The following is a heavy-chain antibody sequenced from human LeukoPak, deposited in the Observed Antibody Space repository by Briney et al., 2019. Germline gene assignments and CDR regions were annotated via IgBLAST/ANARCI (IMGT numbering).Heavy chain of an antibody. D-gene: IGHD2-2*01. J-gene: IGHJ3*02. CDR2: IWYDGSNK. CDR3: ARDADEYCSSTSCRGGSFDI. V-gene: IGHV3-33*01. CDR1: GFTFSSYG. Sequence: GRSPRLSCAASGFTFSSYGMHWVRQAPGKGLEWVAVIWYDGSNKYYADSVKGRFTISRDNSKNTLYLQMNSLRAEDTAVYYCARDADEYCSSTSCRGGSFDIWGQGTMVTVSS.